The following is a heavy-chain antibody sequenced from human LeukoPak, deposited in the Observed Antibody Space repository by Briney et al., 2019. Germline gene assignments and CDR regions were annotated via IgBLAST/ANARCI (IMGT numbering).Heavy chain of an antibody. CDR1: GYTLTGYY. Sequence: GASVKVSCKASGYTLTGYYMHWVRQAPGQGLEWMGWINPNSGGTNYAQKFQGRVTMTRDTSISTAYMELSRLRSDDTAVYYCARDSGDFWSGYSTKNWFDPWGQGTLVTVSS. CDR2: INPNSGGT. V-gene: IGHV1-2*02. CDR3: ARDSGDFWSGYSTKNWFDP. J-gene: IGHJ5*02. D-gene: IGHD3-3*01.